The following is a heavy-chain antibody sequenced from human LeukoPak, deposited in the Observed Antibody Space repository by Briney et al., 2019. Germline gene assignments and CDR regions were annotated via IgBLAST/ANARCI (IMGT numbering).Heavy chain of an antibody. CDR1: GFTFRSYS. J-gene: IGHJ4*02. CDR3: ARAGIGGSSTSCDY. Sequence: GGSLRLSCAASGFTFRSYSMNWVRQAPGKGLEWGSSISSSSRYIYYADSVKGRFTISRDNANNSLYLPMNSLRAEDTAVYYCARAGIGGSSTSCDYWGQGTLVSVSS. D-gene: IGHD2-2*01. CDR2: ISSSSRYI. V-gene: IGHV3-21*01.